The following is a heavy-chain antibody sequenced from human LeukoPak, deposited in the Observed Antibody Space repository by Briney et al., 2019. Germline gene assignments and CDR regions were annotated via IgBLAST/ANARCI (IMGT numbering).Heavy chain of an antibody. CDR3: AKDEPNWDAFDI. CDR1: GFTFSSYG. V-gene: IGHV3-30*02. Sequence: PGGSLRLSCAASGFTFSSYGMHWVRQAPGKGLEWVAFTRYDEDNKYYADSVKGRFTISRDNSKNTLYLQMNSLRAEDTAVYYCAKDEPNWDAFDIWGQGTMVTVSS. CDR2: TRYDEDNK. D-gene: IGHD1-1*01. J-gene: IGHJ3*02.